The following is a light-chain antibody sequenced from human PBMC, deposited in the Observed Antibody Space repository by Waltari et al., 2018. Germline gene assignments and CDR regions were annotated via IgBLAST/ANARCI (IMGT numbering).Light chain of an antibody. Sequence: EIVLTQSPGTLSLSPGERATLPCRASQSVGRTLAWYQQKPGKAPRLLIYGASSRATDIPDRFSGSGSGTDFSLTINRLEPEDFAVYFCQHYVRLPATFGQGTKVEIK. CDR2: GAS. CDR3: QHYVRLPAT. J-gene: IGKJ1*01. CDR1: QSVGRT. V-gene: IGKV3-20*01.